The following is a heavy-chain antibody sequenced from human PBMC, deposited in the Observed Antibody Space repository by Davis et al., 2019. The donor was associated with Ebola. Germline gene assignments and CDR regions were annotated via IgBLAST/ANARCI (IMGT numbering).Heavy chain of an antibody. CDR3: ARGGITMMVVPRYYYYGLDV. Sequence: AASVKVSCKASGYSFTGNYVQWVRQAPGQGLEWMGRINPNSGGTNYAQKFQGRVTMTRDTSISTVYMELSRLRSDDTAVYYWARGGITMMVVPRYYYYGLDVRGQGTTVTVS. CDR2: INPNSGGT. V-gene: IGHV1-2*06. D-gene: IGHD3-22*01. CDR1: GYSFTGNY. J-gene: IGHJ6*02.